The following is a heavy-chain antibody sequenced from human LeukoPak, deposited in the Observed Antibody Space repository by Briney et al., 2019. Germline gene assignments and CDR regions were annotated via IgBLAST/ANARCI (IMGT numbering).Heavy chain of an antibody. CDR1: DGSISSGGYY. V-gene: IGHV4-31*03. J-gene: IGHJ4*02. D-gene: IGHD3-10*01. CDR2: IYYSGST. Sequence: QPSETLSLTCTVSDGSISSGGYYWSWIRQHPGKGLEWIGYIYYSGSTYYNPSLKSRVTISVDTSKNQFSLKLSSVTAADTAVYYCASFQYYYGSGSYYQKTPSYYFDYWGQGTLVTVSS. CDR3: ASFQYYYGSGSYYQKTPSYYFDY.